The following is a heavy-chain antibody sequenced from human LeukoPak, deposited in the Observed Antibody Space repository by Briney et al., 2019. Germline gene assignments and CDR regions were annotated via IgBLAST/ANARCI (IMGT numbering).Heavy chain of an antibody. V-gene: IGHV4-30-4*01. CDR2: MYYSGST. CDR3: ARPYYYDSRIDP. D-gene: IGHD3-22*01. Sequence: SETLSLTCTVSGGSITSGDYYWSWIRQPPGKGLEWIAYMYYSGSTYYNPSLKSRVTMSADTSKNQFSLRLSSVTAADTAVYYCARPYYYDSRIDPWGQGTLVTVSS. J-gene: IGHJ5*02. CDR1: GGSITSGDYY.